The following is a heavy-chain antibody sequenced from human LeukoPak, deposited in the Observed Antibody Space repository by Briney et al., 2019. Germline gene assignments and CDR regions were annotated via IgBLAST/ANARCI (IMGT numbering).Heavy chain of an antibody. V-gene: IGHV1-69*13. CDR2: IILIFGTA. J-gene: IGHJ5*02. Sequence: SVKVSCKASGGTFSSYAISWVRQAPGQGLEWMGGIILIFGTANYAQKFQGGVTITADESTSTAYVELSSLRSEDTAVYYCARADCSGGSCYSSWFDPWGQGTLVTVSS. CDR1: GGTFSSYA. D-gene: IGHD2-15*01. CDR3: ARADCSGGSCYSSWFDP.